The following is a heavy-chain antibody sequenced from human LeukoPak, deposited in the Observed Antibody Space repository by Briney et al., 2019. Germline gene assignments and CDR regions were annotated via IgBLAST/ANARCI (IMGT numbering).Heavy chain of an antibody. V-gene: IGHV3-30*19. J-gene: IGHJ4*02. D-gene: IGHD6-6*01. CDR3: ARVSSSSVDYFDY. CDR2: ISYDGSNK. Sequence: GRSLRLSCAASGFTFSSYGMHWVRQAPGKGLEWVAVISYDGSNKYYADSVKGRFTISRDNSKNTLYLQMNSLRAEDTAVYYCARVSSSSVDYFDYWGQGTLVTVSS. CDR1: GFTFSSYG.